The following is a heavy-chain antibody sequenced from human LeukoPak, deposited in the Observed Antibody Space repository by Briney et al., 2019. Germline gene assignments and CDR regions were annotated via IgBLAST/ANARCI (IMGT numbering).Heavy chain of an antibody. CDR3: ARHGDTAMVE. V-gene: IGHV4-59*08. CDR1: GGSISSYY. CDR2: IYYSGST. J-gene: IGHJ4*02. D-gene: IGHD5-18*01. Sequence: SETLSLTCTVSGGSISSYYWSWIRQLPGKGLEWIGYIYYSGSTNYNPSLKSRVTISVDTSKNQFSLKLSSVTAADTAVYYCARHGDTAMVEWGQGTLVTVSS.